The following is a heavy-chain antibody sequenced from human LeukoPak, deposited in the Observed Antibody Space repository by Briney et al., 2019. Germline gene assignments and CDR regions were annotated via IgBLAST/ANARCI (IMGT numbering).Heavy chain of an antibody. V-gene: IGHV3-21*01. Sequence: GGSLRLSCAASGFTFNSYSMNWVRQAPGKGLEWVSSISSSSGYIYYADSVKGRFTISRDNAKNSLYLQMNSLRAEDTAVYYCARDSGAYYDSSGYLGTFHYWGQGTLVTVSS. CDR1: GFTFNSYS. J-gene: IGHJ4*02. D-gene: IGHD3-22*01. CDR2: ISSSSGYI. CDR3: ARDSGAYYDSSGYLGTFHY.